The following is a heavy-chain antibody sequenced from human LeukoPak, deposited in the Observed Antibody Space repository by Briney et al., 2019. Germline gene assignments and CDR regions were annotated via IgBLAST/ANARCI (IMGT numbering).Heavy chain of an antibody. V-gene: IGHV1-46*01. Sequence: ASVKVSCKASGYTFTSYYMHWVRQAPGQGLEWMGIINPSGGSTTYAQKFQGRVTMTRDTSTSTVCMELSSLRSEDTAVYYCARVQYYYGSGSYGFFDSWGQGTLVTVSS. J-gene: IGHJ4*02. CDR3: ARVQYYYGSGSYGFFDS. CDR1: GYTFTSYY. CDR2: INPSGGST. D-gene: IGHD3-10*01.